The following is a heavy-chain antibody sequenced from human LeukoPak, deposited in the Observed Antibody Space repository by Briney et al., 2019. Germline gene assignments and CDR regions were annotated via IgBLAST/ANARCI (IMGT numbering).Heavy chain of an antibody. J-gene: IGHJ5*02. V-gene: IGHV3-64D*09. CDR2: ISTNGGST. CDR3: VKSSGSGGA. D-gene: IGHD2-15*01. Sequence: TGGSLRLSCSASGFTFSTYAMHWVRQAPGKGLEYISAISTNGGSTYYADSVKGRFTISRDNSKNTLYLQMSSLRAEDTAVYYCVKSSGSGGAWGQGTLVTVSS. CDR1: GFTFSTYA.